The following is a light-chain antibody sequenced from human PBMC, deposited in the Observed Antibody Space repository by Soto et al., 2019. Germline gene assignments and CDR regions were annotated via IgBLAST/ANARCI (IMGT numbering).Light chain of an antibody. Sequence: ESVLSQSPATLSLAPCESATFSSNASQSLSSYLAWYQQKPGQAPRLLIYDASNRATGIPARFSGSGSGTDFTLTISSLEPEDFAVYYCQQRSNWPRLTFGGGTKVDIK. CDR1: QSLSSY. CDR3: QQRSNWPRLT. V-gene: IGKV3-11*01. CDR2: DAS. J-gene: IGKJ4*01.